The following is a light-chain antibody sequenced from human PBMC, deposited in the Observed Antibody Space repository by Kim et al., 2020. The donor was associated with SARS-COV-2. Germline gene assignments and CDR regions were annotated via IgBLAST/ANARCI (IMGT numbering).Light chain of an antibody. Sequence: SVPQGQTASTTCFVIKLGDKYACWYQQKPGQSPGLVIYTDSKRPSGLTERVSGSNSGNTATLTISGTQDMDEAYYYCQAWDSSTVVFGGGTQLTGL. CDR2: TDS. CDR1: KLGDKY. J-gene: IGLJ2*01. CDR3: QAWDSSTVV. V-gene: IGLV3-1*01.